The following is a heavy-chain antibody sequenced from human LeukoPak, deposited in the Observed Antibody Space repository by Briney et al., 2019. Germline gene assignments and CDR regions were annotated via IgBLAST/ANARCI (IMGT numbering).Heavy chain of an antibody. CDR2: IYPGDSDT. Sequence: GESLKISCKGSGYSFTSYWIGWVLQMPGRGLEWIEIIYPGDSDTRYSPSFQGQVTISADKSISTAYLQWSSLKASDTAMYYCARHPEDYGSGSSYGPNFDYWGQGTLVTVSS. CDR3: ARHPEDYGSGSSYGPNFDY. V-gene: IGHV5-51*01. CDR1: GYSFTSYW. D-gene: IGHD3-10*01. J-gene: IGHJ4*02.